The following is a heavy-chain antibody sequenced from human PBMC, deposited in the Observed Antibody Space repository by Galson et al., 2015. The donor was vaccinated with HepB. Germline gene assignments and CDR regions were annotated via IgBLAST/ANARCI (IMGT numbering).Heavy chain of an antibody. D-gene: IGHD2-2*01. CDR1: GYSFTSYW. J-gene: IGHJ4*02. CDR2: IYPGDSDT. Sequence: QSGAEVKKPGESLKISCKGSGYSFTSYWIGWVRQMPGKGLEWMGIIYPGDSDTRYSPSFQGQVTISADKSISTAYLQWSSLKASDTAMYYCARHPPYCSSTSCYVDYWGQGTLVTVSS. V-gene: IGHV5-51*01. CDR3: ARHPPYCSSTSCYVDY.